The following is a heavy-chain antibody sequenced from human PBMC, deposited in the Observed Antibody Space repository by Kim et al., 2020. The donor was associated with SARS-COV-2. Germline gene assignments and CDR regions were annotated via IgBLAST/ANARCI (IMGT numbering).Heavy chain of an antibody. CDR1: GFTFSSYE. Sequence: GGSLRLSCAASGFTFSSYEMNWVRQAPGKGLEWVSYISSSGSTISYADSVKGRFTISRDNAKNSLYLQMNSLRAEDTAVYYCATWSSGSYYLFDYWGQGTLVAVAS. CDR3: ATWSSGSYYLFDY. D-gene: IGHD3-10*01. V-gene: IGHV3-48*03. J-gene: IGHJ4*02. CDR2: ISSSGSTI.